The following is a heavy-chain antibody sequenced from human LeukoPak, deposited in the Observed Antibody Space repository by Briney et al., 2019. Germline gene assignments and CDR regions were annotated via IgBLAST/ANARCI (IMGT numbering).Heavy chain of an antibody. J-gene: IGHJ3*02. V-gene: IGHV4-30-4*07. CDR1: GGSISNGGYS. CDR3: AREGYDSDTFYYYAFDI. CDR2: ISYSGST. D-gene: IGHD3-22*01. Sequence: PSETLSLTCTVSGGSISNGGYSWSWIRQPPGKGLEWIGYISYSGSTYYNPSLKSRVTISVNTSRNQFSLKLSSVTAADTAVYYCAREGYDSDTFYYYAFDIWGQGTMVTVSS.